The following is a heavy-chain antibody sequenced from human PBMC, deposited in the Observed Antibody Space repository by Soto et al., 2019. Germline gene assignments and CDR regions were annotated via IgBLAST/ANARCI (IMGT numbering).Heavy chain of an antibody. D-gene: IGHD2-8*02. J-gene: IGHJ4*02. Sequence: QVQLVESGGGVVQPGRSLRLSCAVSGFTVSTYGMHWVRQAPGKGLEWVAVISRDGGTKYYADSVKGRFTISRDNSRKPLFLEMNRLRRDDMAGYYCTGEVASGYWGQGTLVTVSS. CDR2: ISRDGGTK. CDR1: GFTVSTYG. CDR3: TGEVASGY. V-gene: IGHV3-30*03.